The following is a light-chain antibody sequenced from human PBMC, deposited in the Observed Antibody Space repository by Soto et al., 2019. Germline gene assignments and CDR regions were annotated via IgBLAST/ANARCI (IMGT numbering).Light chain of an antibody. CDR3: QQYGSSSLT. CDR1: QSVSSSY. V-gene: IGKV3-20*01. J-gene: IGKJ1*01. CDR2: GAS. Sequence: EIVLTQSPGTLSLCPGERATLSCRASQSVSSSYLAWYQQKPGQAPRLLIYGASSRATGIPDRFSGSGSGTDFTLTISRLEPEDFAVYYCQQYGSSSLTFGQGTKVEIK.